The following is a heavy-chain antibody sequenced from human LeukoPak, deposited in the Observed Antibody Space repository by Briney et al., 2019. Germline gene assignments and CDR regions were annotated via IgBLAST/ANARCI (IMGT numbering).Heavy chain of an antibody. CDR2: IYYSGST. Sequence: SETLSLTCTVSGGSISSSSYYWGWIRQPPGKGLEWIGSIYYSGSTYYNPSLKSRVAILVDTSKNQFSLKLSSVTDADTAVYYCARGGLTMVRGVTLFDYWGQGTLVTVSS. CDR3: ARGGLTMVRGVTLFDY. CDR1: GGSISSSSYY. V-gene: IGHV4-39*07. J-gene: IGHJ4*02. D-gene: IGHD3-10*01.